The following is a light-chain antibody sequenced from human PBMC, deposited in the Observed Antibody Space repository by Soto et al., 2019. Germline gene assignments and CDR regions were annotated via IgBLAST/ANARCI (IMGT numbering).Light chain of an antibody. CDR1: QSISSY. V-gene: IGKV1-39*01. Sequence: DIQMTQCPSSLRASLGDRVTITCRASQSISSYLNWDQQKPGKAPKLLIYAASSLQSGVPSRFSGSGSGTDFTLTISSLQPEDFATYYRQQSYSTPRTFGQGTKVEIK. CDR3: QQSYSTPRT. CDR2: AAS. J-gene: IGKJ1*01.